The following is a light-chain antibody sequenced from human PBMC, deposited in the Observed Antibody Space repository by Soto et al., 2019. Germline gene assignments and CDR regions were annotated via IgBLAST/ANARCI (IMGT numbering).Light chain of an antibody. CDR3: QQSYTTTLT. CDR2: AAS. V-gene: IGKV1-39*01. CDR1: QTISGY. J-gene: IGKJ4*01. Sequence: DIQMTQSPSSLSASVGDRVTITCRASQTISGYLNWYQQKPGKAPELLIYAASYLGNGVPSRFSGSVSGTYGTLTISSLKKEDRSTYYCQQSYTTTLTFGGGTKVDNK.